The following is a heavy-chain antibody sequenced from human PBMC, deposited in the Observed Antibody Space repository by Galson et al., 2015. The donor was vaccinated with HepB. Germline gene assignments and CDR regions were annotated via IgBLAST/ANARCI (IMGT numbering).Heavy chain of an antibody. CDR3: VKRQDSSGYYSALDM. CDR2: INWNSGGI. J-gene: IGHJ3*02. CDR1: GFTFNNYA. Sequence: SLRLSCAASGFTFNNYAMQWVRQAPGKGLEWVSGINWNSGGIGYADSVKGRFTISRDNAKSSLYLQMNSLRDEDTALYYCVKRQDSSGYYSALDMWGQGTMVTVSS. V-gene: IGHV3-9*01. D-gene: IGHD3-22*01.